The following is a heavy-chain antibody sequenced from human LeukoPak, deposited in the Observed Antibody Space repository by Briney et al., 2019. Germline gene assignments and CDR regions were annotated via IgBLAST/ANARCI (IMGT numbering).Heavy chain of an antibody. CDR1: GFTFRSYA. CDR2: ISGNGGGT. V-gene: IGHV3-23*01. D-gene: IGHD2-2*01. Sequence: PGGSLRLSCAASGFTFRSYAMSWVRQAPGKGLEWVSAISGNGGGTYYADSVKGRFTISRDNSKNTLYLQMNGLRAEDTAVYYCAKGDCSSTSCYAPADYWGQGTLATVSS. J-gene: IGHJ4*02. CDR3: AKGDCSSTSCYAPADY.